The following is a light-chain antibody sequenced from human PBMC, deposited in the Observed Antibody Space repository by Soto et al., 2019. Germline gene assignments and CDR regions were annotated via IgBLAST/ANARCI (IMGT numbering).Light chain of an antibody. Sequence: QSALTPPSSVTWSPGQSITISCTGPSSNVGGYNYVSWYQQHPGKAPKLMIYEVSNRPSGVSNRFSGSKSGNTASLTISGLQAEDEADYYCNSYTSISTRVLGGGTK. V-gene: IGLV2-14*01. CDR1: SSNVGGYNY. CDR2: EVS. J-gene: IGLJ3*02. CDR3: NSYTSISTRV.